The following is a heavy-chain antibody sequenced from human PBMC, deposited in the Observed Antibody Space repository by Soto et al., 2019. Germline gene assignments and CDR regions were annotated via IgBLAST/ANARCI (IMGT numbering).Heavy chain of an antibody. CDR1: GCSISSYY. J-gene: IGHJ4*02. V-gene: IGHV4-59*08. D-gene: IGHD5-18*01. CDR2: IYYSGST. CDR3: ARRYGSWFDY. Sequence: SETLSLTCTVSGCSISSYYWSWIRQPPGKGLEWIGYIYYSGSTNYNPSLKSRVTISVDTSKNQFSLKLSSVTAADTAVYYCARRYGSWFDYWGQGTLVTVSS.